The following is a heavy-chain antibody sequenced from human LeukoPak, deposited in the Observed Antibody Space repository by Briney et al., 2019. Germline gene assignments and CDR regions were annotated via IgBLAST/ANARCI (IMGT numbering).Heavy chain of an antibody. D-gene: IGHD1-26*01. CDR2: INSDGSST. CDR1: GFTFSSYS. J-gene: IGHJ4*02. CDR3: ARGGVVGALDY. Sequence: GGSLRLSCAASGFTFSSYSMNWVRQAPGKGLVWVSRINSDGSSTSYADSVKGRFTISRDNAKNTLYLQMNSLRAEDTAVYYCARGGVVGALDYWGQGTLVTVSS. V-gene: IGHV3-74*01.